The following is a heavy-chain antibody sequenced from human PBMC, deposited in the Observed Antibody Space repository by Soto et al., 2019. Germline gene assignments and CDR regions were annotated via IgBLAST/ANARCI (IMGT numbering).Heavy chain of an antibody. D-gene: IGHD3-3*01. CDR2: MDPNSGNT. CDR1: GYTFTSYD. Sequence: GASVKVSCKASGYTFTSYDINWVRQATGQGLEWMGWMDPNSGNTGYAQKFQGRVTMTEDTSTDTAYMELSSLRSEDTAVYYCATAPPLDYDFWSGYYFSYWGQGTLVTVSS. V-gene: IGHV1-8*01. J-gene: IGHJ4*02. CDR3: ATAPPLDYDFWSGYYFSY.